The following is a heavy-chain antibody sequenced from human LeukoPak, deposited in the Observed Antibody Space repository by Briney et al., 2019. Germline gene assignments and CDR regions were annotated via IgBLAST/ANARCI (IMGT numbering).Heavy chain of an antibody. J-gene: IGHJ4*02. CDR2: IYYSGRT. CDR3: ARIRRDGYNYDY. V-gene: IGHV4-30-4*01. D-gene: IGHD5-24*01. Sequence: SETLSLTCTVSGGSISSGDYYWSWIRQPPGKGLEWIGYIYYSGRTYYNPSLRSRVTISVDTSKNQFSLKLSSVTAADTAVYYCARIRRDGYNYDYWGQGTLVTVSS. CDR1: GGSISSGDYY.